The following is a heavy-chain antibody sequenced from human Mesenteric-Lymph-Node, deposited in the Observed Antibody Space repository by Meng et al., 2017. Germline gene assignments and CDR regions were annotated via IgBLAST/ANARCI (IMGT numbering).Heavy chain of an antibody. D-gene: IGHD4-17*01. CDR2: VRYSGTA. CDR1: VGSLDNSDYF. V-gene: IGHV4-39*01. J-gene: IGHJ4*02. CDR3: ARHVYGDSYGF. Sequence: LLLRGSGPGMVKPSETPPLTCTVSVGSLDNSDYFWDWIRQPPGKGLEWIGSVRYSGTAYYNPSLTSRVTISVDTSKNQFSLNLSSLTAADTAVYYCARHVYGDSYGFWGQGTLVTVSS.